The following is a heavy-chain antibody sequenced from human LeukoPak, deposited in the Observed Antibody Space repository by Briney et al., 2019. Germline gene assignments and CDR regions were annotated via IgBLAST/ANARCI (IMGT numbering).Heavy chain of an antibody. Sequence: SQTLSLTCALSGDSVSSDSTAWNWIRQSPSRGLEWLGRTYFRSKWYNDYAVSVKSRITINPDTSKNQLSLQLNSVTPEDTAVYYCAREGGDAFDVWGQGTMVTVSS. J-gene: IGHJ3*01. CDR3: AREGGDAFDV. V-gene: IGHV6-1*01. CDR1: GDSVSSDSTA. CDR2: TYFRSKWYN.